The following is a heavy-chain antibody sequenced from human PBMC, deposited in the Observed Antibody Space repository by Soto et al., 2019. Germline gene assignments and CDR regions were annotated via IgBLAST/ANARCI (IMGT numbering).Heavy chain of an antibody. J-gene: IGHJ6*02. CDR2: FDPEDGET. D-gene: IGHD3-10*01. V-gene: IGHV1-24*01. CDR3: ATDYYGSGSYYNADYYYGMDV. Sequence: GASVKVSCKVSGYTLTELSMHWVRQAPGKGLEWMGGFDPEDGETIYAQKFQGRVTMTEDTSTDTAYMELSSLRSEDTAVYYCATDYYGSGSYYNADYYYGMDVWGQGTTVTVS. CDR1: GYTLTELS.